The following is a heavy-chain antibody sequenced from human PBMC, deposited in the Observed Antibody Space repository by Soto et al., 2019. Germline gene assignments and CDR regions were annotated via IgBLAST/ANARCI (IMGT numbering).Heavy chain of an antibody. CDR2: IDPSDSYT. CDR3: ARRIGDSSGSHDAFDI. CDR1: GYSFTRYW. Sequence: GESLKISCKGSGYSFTRYWISWVRQMPGKGLEWMGRIDPSDSYTNYSPSFQGHVTISADKSISTAYLQWSSLKASDTAMYYCARRIGDSSGSHDAFDIWGQGTMVTVSS. J-gene: IGHJ3*02. V-gene: IGHV5-10-1*01. D-gene: IGHD3-22*01.